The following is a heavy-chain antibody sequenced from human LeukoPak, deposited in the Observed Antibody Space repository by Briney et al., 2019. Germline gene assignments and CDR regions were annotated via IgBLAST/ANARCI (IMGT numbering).Heavy chain of an antibody. CDR3: ARVNLDSSGSPYLDV. J-gene: IGHJ6*02. CDR1: GYTFTSYY. D-gene: IGHD3-22*01. Sequence: ASVTVSFKASGYTFTSYYMHWVRQAPGQGLEWMGIINPSGGSTSYAQKFQGRVTMTRDTSTSTVYMELSSLRSEDTAVYYCARVNLDSSGSPYLDVWGQGTTVTVSS. CDR2: INPSGGST. V-gene: IGHV1-46*01.